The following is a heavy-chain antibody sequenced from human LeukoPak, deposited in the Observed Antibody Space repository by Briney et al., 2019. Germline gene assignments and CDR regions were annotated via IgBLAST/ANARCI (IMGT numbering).Heavy chain of an antibody. J-gene: IGHJ4*02. CDR1: GYTFTSYG. V-gene: IGHV1-18*01. CDR2: ISAYNGNT. CDR3: ARDGRYNLNYADY. D-gene: IGHD1-20*01. Sequence: ASVKVSCKASGYTFTSYGISWVRPVAGQGLEWRGWISAYNGNTNYAQKLQGRVTMTTDTSTSTAYMELRSLRSDDTAVYYCARDGRYNLNYADYWGQGTLVTVSS.